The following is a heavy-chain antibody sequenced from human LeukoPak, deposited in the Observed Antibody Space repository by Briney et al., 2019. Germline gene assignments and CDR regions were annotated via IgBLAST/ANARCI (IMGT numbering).Heavy chain of an antibody. V-gene: IGHV3-49*04. CDR2: IRSKAYGGTT. D-gene: IGHD2-2*01. Sequence: PGGSLRLSCVGSGFKFGGYTLSWVRQAPGKGLEWVGFIRSKAYGGTTEYAASVKGRFTISRDDSKSIAYLQMNSLKTEDTAVYYCTRDLPAATYYYYYMDVWGKGTTVTVSS. CDR3: TRDLPAATYYYYYMDV. CDR1: GFKFGGYT. J-gene: IGHJ6*03.